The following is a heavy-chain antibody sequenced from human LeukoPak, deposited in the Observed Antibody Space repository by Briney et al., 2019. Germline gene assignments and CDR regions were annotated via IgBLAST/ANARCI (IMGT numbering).Heavy chain of an antibody. J-gene: IGHJ6*02. D-gene: IGHD2-15*01. CDR1: GGSISSSSYY. CDR2: IYYSGST. CDR3: ARAYCSGGSCYGNYYYYGMDV. V-gene: IGHV4-39*07. Sequence: SETLSLTCTVSGGSISSSSYYWGWIRQPPGKGLEWIGSIYYSGSTYYNPSLKSRVTISVDTSKNQFSLKLSSVTAADTAVYYCARAYCSGGSCYGNYYYYGMDVWGQGTTVTVSS.